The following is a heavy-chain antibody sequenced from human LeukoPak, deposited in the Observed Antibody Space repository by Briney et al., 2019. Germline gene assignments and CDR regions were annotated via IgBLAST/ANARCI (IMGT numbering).Heavy chain of an antibody. Sequence: PGGSLRHSCVVSGFTVSSNSNSWVRQAPGKGLEWVSIIYNSGTTYYADSVKGRFTISRDNSKNTLYLQMNSLRPEDTAVYYCARGHYGGNSVFDYWGQGTLVTVSS. J-gene: IGHJ4*02. CDR3: ARGHYGGNSVFDY. CDR2: IYNSGTT. D-gene: IGHD4-23*01. CDR1: GFTVSSNS. V-gene: IGHV3-66*02.